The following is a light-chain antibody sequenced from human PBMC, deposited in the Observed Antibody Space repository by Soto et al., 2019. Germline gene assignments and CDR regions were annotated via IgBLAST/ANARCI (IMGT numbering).Light chain of an antibody. Sequence: QAVVTQSPSASASLGASVKLTCTLSSGHSSYAIAWHQKQPGTGPRYLMDLNNDGSHSKGDGIPDRFSGSSSGAERYLIISILQSEDETDYYCQTWGTGFQVFGGGTKVTVL. CDR2: LNNDGSH. CDR3: QTWGTGFQV. V-gene: IGLV4-69*01. J-gene: IGLJ2*01. CDR1: SGHSSYA.